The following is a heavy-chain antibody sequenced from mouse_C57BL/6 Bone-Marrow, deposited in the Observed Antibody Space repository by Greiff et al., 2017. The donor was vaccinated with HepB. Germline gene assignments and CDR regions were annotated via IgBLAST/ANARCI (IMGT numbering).Heavy chain of an antibody. CDR2: ILPGSGST. D-gene: IGHD1-1*01. Sequence: QVQLQQSGAELMKPGASVKLSCKATGYTFTGYWIEWVKQRPGHGLEWIGEILPGSGSTNYNEKFKGKATFTADTSSNTAYMKLSSLTTEDSAIYYCARSITTVVATGYFDYWDQGTTLTVSS. J-gene: IGHJ2*01. CDR1: GYTFTGYW. CDR3: ARSITTVVATGYFDY. V-gene: IGHV1-9*01.